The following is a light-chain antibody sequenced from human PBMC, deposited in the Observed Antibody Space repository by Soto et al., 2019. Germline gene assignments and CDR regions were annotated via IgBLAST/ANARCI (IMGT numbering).Light chain of an antibody. Sequence: DIQMTQSPSTLCASVGDRVTITCRASQRISSWFAWYQQKPGKAPKLLIYKASSLESGVPSRFSGSGSGTEFTLTISSLQPDDFATYYCQQYNSYPWTFGQGTTVDIK. CDR1: QRISSW. V-gene: IGKV1-5*03. CDR3: QQYNSYPWT. CDR2: KAS. J-gene: IGKJ1*01.